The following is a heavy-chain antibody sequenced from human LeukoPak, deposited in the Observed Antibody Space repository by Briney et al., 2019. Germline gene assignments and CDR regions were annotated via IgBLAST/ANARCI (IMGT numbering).Heavy chain of an antibody. CDR1: GFTFSSYW. V-gene: IGHV3-74*01. Sequence: GGSLRLSRAASGFTFSSYWMHWVRQAPGKGLVWVSRIISDGSTTSYADSVKGRFTISRDNAKNTLYLQMNSLRAEDTAVYYCAREDVDITVAASGAFDIWGQGTMVTVSS. J-gene: IGHJ3*02. CDR3: AREDVDITVAASGAFDI. D-gene: IGHD6-19*01. CDR2: IISDGSTT.